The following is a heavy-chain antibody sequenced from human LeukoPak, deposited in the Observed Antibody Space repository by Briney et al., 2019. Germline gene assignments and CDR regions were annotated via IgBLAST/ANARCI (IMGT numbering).Heavy chain of an antibody. D-gene: IGHD6-13*01. J-gene: IGHJ4*02. Sequence: SQTLSLTCTVSGGSISSGGYYWSWIRQHPGKGLEWIGYIYYSGSTYYNPSLKSRVTISVDTSKNQFSLKLSSVTAADTAVYYCARKYSSSWSHFDSWGQGTLVTVSS. CDR2: IYYSGST. CDR1: GGSISSGGYY. V-gene: IGHV4-31*03. CDR3: ARKYSSSWSHFDS.